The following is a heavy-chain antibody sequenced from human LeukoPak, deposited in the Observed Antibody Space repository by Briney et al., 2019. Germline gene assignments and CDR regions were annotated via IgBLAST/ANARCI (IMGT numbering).Heavy chain of an antibody. V-gene: IGHV3-23*01. CDR3: ARGFRYSDFDY. CDR1: GFTFSSYA. J-gene: IGHJ4*02. D-gene: IGHD5-18*01. Sequence: GGSLRLSCAASGFTFSSYAMSWVSQAPGKGLEWVSAISGSGGSTYYADSVKGRFTISRDNSKNTLYLQMNSLRAEDTAVYYCARGFRYSDFDYWGQGTLVTVSS. CDR2: ISGSGGST.